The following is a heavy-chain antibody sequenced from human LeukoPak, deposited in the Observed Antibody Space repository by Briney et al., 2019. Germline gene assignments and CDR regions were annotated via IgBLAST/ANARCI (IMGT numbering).Heavy chain of an antibody. CDR3: ARDSADGPNYPIGWFDP. D-gene: IGHD5-24*01. CDR2: INPNSGGT. V-gene: IGHV1-2*02. J-gene: IGHJ5*02. Sequence: ASVKVSCKASGYTFTGYYMHWVRQAPGQGLEWMGWINPNSGGTNYAQKFQGRVTMTRDTSISTAYMELSRLRSDDTAVYYCARDSADGPNYPIGWFDPWGQGTLVTVSS. CDR1: GYTFTGYY.